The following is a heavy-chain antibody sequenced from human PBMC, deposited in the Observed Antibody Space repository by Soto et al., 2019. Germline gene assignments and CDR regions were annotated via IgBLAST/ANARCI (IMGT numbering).Heavy chain of an antibody. Sequence: GGSLRLSCAASGFTFSSYAMSWVRQAPGKGLEWVSAISGSSSYIYYADSVKGRFTISRDNAKNSLYLQMNSLRAEDTAVEDCAIYTPTGTVADWGKGTLVTVDS. V-gene: IGHV3-21*01. CDR3: AIYTPTGTVAD. D-gene: IGHD2-2*02. CDR2: ISGSSSYI. J-gene: IGHJ4*02. CDR1: GFTFSSYA.